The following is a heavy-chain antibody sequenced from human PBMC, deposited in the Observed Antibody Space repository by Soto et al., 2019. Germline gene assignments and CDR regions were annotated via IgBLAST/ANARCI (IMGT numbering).Heavy chain of an antibody. CDR2: ISYDGISK. V-gene: IGHV3-30-3*01. CDR3: AKDGYLDTYYFDY. CDR1: GFTFSSYA. D-gene: IGHD3-9*01. Sequence: PGGSLRLCCAASGFTFSSYAMHWVRQAPGKGLEWVAVISYDGISKHYADSVKGRFSISRDDSENTLYVQMNSLRAEDTAVYYCAKDGYLDTYYFDYWGQGTLVTVSS. J-gene: IGHJ4*02.